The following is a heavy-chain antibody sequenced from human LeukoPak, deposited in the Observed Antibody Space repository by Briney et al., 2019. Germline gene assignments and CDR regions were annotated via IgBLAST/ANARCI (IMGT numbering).Heavy chain of an antibody. CDR3: ARERPSSCYFDY. V-gene: IGHV1-46*01. CDR2: VNPSEGRT. J-gene: IGHJ4*02. Sequence: PSVKLSCKASAYTFISYYIHWVRQAPGQGLEWVGIVNPSEGRTMYAQRFRGRVTMSRHTSTSTAYMEVSSLGSDDTAVYYWARERPSSCYFDYWGVGTLVSVSS. CDR1: AYTFISYY. D-gene: IGHD6-25*01.